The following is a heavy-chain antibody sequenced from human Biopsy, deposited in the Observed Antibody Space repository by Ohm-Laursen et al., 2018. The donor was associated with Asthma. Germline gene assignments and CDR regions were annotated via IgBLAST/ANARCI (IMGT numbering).Heavy chain of an antibody. CDR2: IWYDESNK. D-gene: IGHD4-17*01. Sequence: SLRLSCTASGFTFSSYGMHWVRQAPGKGLEWVAVIWYDESNKYYADSVKGRFTISRDNSKNTLYLQMNSLRAEDTAVYYCARKARHGDYDFDYWGQGTLVTVSS. CDR3: ARKARHGDYDFDY. J-gene: IGHJ4*02. CDR1: GFTFSSYG. V-gene: IGHV3-33*01.